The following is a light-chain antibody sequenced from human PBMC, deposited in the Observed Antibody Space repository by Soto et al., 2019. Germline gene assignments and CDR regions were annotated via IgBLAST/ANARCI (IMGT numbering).Light chain of an antibody. CDR3: QQYGSSPRPT. CDR1: QSVSSN. CDR2: GAS. J-gene: IGKJ4*01. V-gene: IGKV3-15*01. Sequence: EIVMTQSPATLSVSPGERATLSCRASQSVSSNLAWYQQKPGQAPRLLIYGASTRATGIPARFSGSGSGTEFTLTISSLQSEDFAVYYCQQYGSSPRPTFGGGTKVEIK.